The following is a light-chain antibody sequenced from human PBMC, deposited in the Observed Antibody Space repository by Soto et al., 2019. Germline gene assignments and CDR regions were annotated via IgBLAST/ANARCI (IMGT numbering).Light chain of an antibody. CDR3: QQYSSSPRT. V-gene: IGKV3-20*01. CDR2: DAS. CDR1: QSVSSY. Sequence: EIVLTQSPATLSLSPGERATLSCRASQSVSSYLAWHQQKPGQAPRLLIYDASNRATGVPDRFSGSGSGTDFSLTISRLEPEDYAVYHCQQYSSSPRTFGQGTRLEIK. J-gene: IGKJ5*01.